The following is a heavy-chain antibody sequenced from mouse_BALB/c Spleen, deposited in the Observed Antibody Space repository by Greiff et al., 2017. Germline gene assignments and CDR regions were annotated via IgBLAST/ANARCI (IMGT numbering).Heavy chain of an antibody. V-gene: IGHV5-6-5*01. CDR3: AILNPYYAMDD. CDR1: GFTFSSYA. Sequence: EVKLVESGGGLVKPGGSLKLSCAASGFTFSSYAMSWVRQTPEKRLEWVASISSGGSTYYPDSVKGRFTISRDNARNILYLQMSSLRSEDTAMYYCAILNPYYAMDDWGQGTSVTVSS. J-gene: IGHJ4*01. CDR2: ISSGGST.